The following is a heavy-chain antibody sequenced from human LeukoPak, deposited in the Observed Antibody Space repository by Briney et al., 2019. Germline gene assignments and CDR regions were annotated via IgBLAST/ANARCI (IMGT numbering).Heavy chain of an antibody. CDR2: SKSKTDGGTT. CDR3: TTGLITYYYDSSGYYTTDY. Sequence: GGSLRLSCAASGFTFSNAWMSWVRQAPGKGLEWVGRSKSKTDGGTTDYAAPVKGRFTISRDDSKNTLYLQMNSLKTEDTAVYYCTTGLITYYYDSSGYYTTDYWGQGTLVTVSS. J-gene: IGHJ4*02. D-gene: IGHD3-22*01. CDR1: GFTFSNAW. V-gene: IGHV3-15*01.